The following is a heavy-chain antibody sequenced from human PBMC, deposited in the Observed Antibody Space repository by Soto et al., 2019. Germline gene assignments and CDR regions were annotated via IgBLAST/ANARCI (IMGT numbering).Heavy chain of an antibody. D-gene: IGHD6-13*01. J-gene: IGHJ6*02. Sequence: PSETLSLTCTVSGGSLSSSSYYWGWIRQPPGKGLEWIGNIFYSGNTYYNPSLKSRVTISVDTSKNQFSLKLRSVAAADTAVYYCVREGRYTSSWTKDNLHHYGMDVWGQGTTVTVSS. V-gene: IGHV4-39*07. CDR3: VREGRYTSSWTKDNLHHYGMDV. CDR2: IFYSGNT. CDR1: GGSLSSSSYY.